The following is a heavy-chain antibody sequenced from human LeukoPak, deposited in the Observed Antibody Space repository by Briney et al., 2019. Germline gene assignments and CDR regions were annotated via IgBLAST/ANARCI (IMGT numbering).Heavy chain of an antibody. V-gene: IGHV3-48*04. Sequence: GGSLRLSCAASGFTFSSYSMNWVRQAPGKGLEWVSYISSSSSTIYYADSVKGRFTISRDNAKNSLYLQMNSLRVEDTAVYYCQSGYSYGYDYWGQGTLVTVSS. D-gene: IGHD5-18*01. CDR2: ISSSSSTI. J-gene: IGHJ4*02. CDR3: QSGYSYGYDY. CDR1: GFTFSSYS.